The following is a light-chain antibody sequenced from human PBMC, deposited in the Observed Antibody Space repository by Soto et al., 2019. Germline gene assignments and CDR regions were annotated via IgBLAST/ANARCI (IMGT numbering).Light chain of an antibody. CDR1: QTIANNY. V-gene: IGKV3-20*01. Sequence: EVALTQSPGTLSLSPGARATLSCRASQTIANNYLTWYQQKPGQAPRVLIYDASTRATGIPDRFGGSGSGTDFTLTISRLEPEDFAVYYCQKYGSSPWTCGQGNKGDIK. CDR2: DAS. J-gene: IGKJ1*01. CDR3: QKYGSSPWT.